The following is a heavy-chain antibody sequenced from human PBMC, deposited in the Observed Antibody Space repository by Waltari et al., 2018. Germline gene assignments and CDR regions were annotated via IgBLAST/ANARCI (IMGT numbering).Heavy chain of an antibody. CDR2: IYYSGST. J-gene: IGHJ4*02. V-gene: IGHV4-30-4*08. CDR3: ARVSGYCSSTSCYPNYFDY. CDR1: GGPISRGAYY. Sequence: QVQLQESGPGLVKPSQTLSLTCTVSGGPISRGAYYWSWIRQPPGTGLEWIGYIYYSGSTYYNPSLKSRVTISVDTSKNQFSLKLSSVTAADTAVYYCARVSGYCSSTSCYPNYFDYWGQGTLVTVSS. D-gene: IGHD2-2*01.